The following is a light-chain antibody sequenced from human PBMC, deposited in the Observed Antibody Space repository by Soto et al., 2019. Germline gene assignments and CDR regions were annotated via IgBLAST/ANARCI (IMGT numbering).Light chain of an antibody. Sequence: EIVLTQSPATLSVSPGERATLSCRASQSFGSNLAWFQQKPGQAPRLLIYGASTRATGVPARFSGSGSGTDFTLTISSLQSEDFAVYYCQQYTNWPPITFGQGTRLEIK. V-gene: IGKV3-15*01. CDR3: QQYTNWPPIT. CDR1: QSFGSN. CDR2: GAS. J-gene: IGKJ5*01.